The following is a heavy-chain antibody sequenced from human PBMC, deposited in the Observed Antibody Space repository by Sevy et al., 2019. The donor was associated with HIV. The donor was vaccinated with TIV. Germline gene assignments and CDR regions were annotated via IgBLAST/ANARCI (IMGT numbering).Heavy chain of an antibody. CDR3: ARSITLGGWDYFDY. J-gene: IGHJ4*02. V-gene: IGHV3-21*01. D-gene: IGHD3-16*01. Sequence: GGSLRLSCAASGFTFSNHNMNWVRQAPGKGLEWVSSISSRGSYIYYVDSVKGRFTISRDNAKNSLYVQMNSLRAEDTAVYYCARSITLGGWDYFDYWGQGTLVTVSS. CDR1: GFTFSNHN. CDR2: ISSRGSYI.